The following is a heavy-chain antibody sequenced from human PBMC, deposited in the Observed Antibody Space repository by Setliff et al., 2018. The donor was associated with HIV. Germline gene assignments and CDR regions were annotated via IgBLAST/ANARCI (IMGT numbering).Heavy chain of an antibody. V-gene: IGHV4-39*07. D-gene: IGHD5-18*01. Sequence: ASETLSLTCTVSGGSISSSSYYWGCIRQPPGMGLEWIGSIYYSGSIYYNPSLKSRVTISVDTSKNQFSLKLSSVTAADTAVYYCARERGGGYNYGRGMDVWGQGTTVTVSS. CDR1: GGSISSSSYY. CDR3: ARERGGGYNYGRGMDV. CDR2: IYYSGSI. J-gene: IGHJ6*02.